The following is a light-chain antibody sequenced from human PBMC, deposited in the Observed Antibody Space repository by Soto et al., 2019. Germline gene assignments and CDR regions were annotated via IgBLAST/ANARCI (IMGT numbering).Light chain of an antibody. Sequence: DIQLTQSPSFLSASVGDRVTITCRASQGIRSYLAWYQQKPGKAPKLLIYVASTLQSGVPSRFSGSGSGTEFTLTISSLQPEDFATYYCLQLNSYPRTFGQGTKLEIK. J-gene: IGKJ2*01. CDR2: VAS. CDR3: LQLNSYPRT. V-gene: IGKV1-9*01. CDR1: QGIRSY.